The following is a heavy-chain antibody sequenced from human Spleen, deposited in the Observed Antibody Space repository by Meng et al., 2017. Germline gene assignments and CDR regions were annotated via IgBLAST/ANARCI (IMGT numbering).Heavy chain of an antibody. Sequence: QAQLVESGGGVVQPGRSLRLSCAASGFSFSTYALHWIRQAPGEGLECVAVISPDGSNEYYADSVNGRFAISRDNSRTTFSLQMNSLRSEDTAVYYCATGGAYYFDYWGQGALVTVSS. CDR3: ATGGAYYFDY. CDR2: ISPDGSNE. V-gene: IGHV3-30*09. CDR1: GFSFSTYA. J-gene: IGHJ4*02. D-gene: IGHD4-17*01.